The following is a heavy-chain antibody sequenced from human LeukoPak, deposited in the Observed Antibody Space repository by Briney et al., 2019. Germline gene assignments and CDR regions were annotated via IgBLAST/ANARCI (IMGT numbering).Heavy chain of an antibody. Sequence: GGSLRLSCAASGFTFSDYYMSWVRQAPGKGLEWVSYISSSGSTIYYADSVKGRFTISRDNAKNSLYLQMNSLRAEDTAVYYCSSRRKAAAEVDYWGRGTLVTVSS. CDR3: SSRRKAAAEVDY. V-gene: IGHV3-11*01. J-gene: IGHJ4*02. CDR1: GFTFSDYY. CDR2: ISSSGSTI. D-gene: IGHD6-13*01.